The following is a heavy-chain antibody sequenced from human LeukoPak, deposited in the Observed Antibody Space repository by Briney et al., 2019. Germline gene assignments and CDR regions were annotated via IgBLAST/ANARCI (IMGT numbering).Heavy chain of an antibody. D-gene: IGHD3-3*01. CDR3: ARFWSGYPPAYYYYGMDV. CDR2: IYYSGST. CDR1: GGSISSGDYY. V-gene: IGHV4-30-4*01. Sequence: PSETLSLTCTVSGGSISSGDYYWSWIRQPPGKGLEWIGYIYYSGSTYYNPSLKSRVTISVDTSKNQFSLKLSSVTAADTAVYYCARFWSGYPPAYYYYGMDVWGQGTTVTVSS. J-gene: IGHJ6*02.